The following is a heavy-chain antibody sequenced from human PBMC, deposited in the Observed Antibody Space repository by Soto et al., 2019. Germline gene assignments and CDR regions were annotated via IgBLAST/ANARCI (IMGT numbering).Heavy chain of an antibody. CDR2: IYPGDYET. CDR3: ARSPRSSPYFDY. CDR1: VYTFSNFW. Sequence: GESLKIGCQCSVYTFSNFWIAWVRQLPGKGLEWMGIIYPGDYETRYSPSFHGKVTISADRSIGTAYLQWSSLEASDSAFYFCARSPRSSPYFDYWGQGALVTVS. J-gene: IGHJ4*02. D-gene: IGHD6-13*01. V-gene: IGHV5-51*01.